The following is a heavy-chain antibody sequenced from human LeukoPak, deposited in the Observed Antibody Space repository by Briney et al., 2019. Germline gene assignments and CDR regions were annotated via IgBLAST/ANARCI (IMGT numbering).Heavy chain of an antibody. Sequence: SETLSLTCTVSGGSISSSSYYWGWIRQPPGKGLEWFGSIYYSGSTYYNPSLKSRVTISVDTSKNQFSLKLSSVTAADTAVYYCARLGSVEMATIRYYYYYGMDVWGQGTTVTVSS. J-gene: IGHJ6*02. D-gene: IGHD5-12*01. CDR3: ARLGSVEMATIRYYYYYGMDV. V-gene: IGHV4-39*01. CDR1: GGSISSSSYY. CDR2: IYYSGST.